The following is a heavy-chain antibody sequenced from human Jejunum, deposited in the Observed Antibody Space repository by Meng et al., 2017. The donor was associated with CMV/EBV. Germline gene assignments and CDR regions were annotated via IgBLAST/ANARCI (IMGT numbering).Heavy chain of an antibody. CDR3: ARAPVEEYYYGSGSYYKRSRHFDY. J-gene: IGHJ4*02. Sequence: YYWSWIRQHPGKGLEWIGYIYDSETTSYNPSLKSRVTISVDMSKNQFSLKLTSVTAADTAVYYCARAPVEEYYYGSGSYYKRSRHFDYWGQGTLVTVSS. CDR1: YY. V-gene: IGHV4-31*02. D-gene: IGHD3-10*01. CDR2: IYDSETT.